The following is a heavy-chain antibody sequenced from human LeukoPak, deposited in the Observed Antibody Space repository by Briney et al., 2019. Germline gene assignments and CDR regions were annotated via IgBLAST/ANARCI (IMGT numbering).Heavy chain of an antibody. Sequence: PSETLSLTCTVSGGSISSHYWSWIRQPPGKGLEWIGYIYYSGSTNYNPSPKSRVTISVDTSKNQFSLKLSSVTAADTAVYYCARAIPYEGFDYWAREPWSPSPQ. CDR2: IYYSGST. CDR3: ARAIPYEGFDY. D-gene: IGHD3-22*01. J-gene: IGHJ4*02. CDR1: GGSISSHY. V-gene: IGHV4-59*11.